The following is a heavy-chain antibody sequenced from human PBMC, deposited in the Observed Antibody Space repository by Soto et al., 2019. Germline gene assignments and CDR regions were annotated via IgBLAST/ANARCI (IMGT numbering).Heavy chain of an antibody. Sequence: GGSLRLSCAASGFTFSSYGMHWVRQAPGKGLEWVAVIWYDGSNKYYADSVKGRFTISRDNSKNTLYLQMNSLRAEDTAVYYCAREIRGYSYGSDYYYYGMDVWGKGTTVTVSS. J-gene: IGHJ6*04. CDR1: GFTFSSYG. D-gene: IGHD5-18*01. CDR2: IWYDGSNK. CDR3: AREIRGYSYGSDYYYYGMDV. V-gene: IGHV3-33*01.